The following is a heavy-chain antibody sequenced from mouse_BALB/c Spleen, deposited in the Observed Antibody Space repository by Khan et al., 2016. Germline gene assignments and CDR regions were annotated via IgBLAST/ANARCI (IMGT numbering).Heavy chain of an antibody. CDR3: TRGVTTVVDYFDY. CDR1: GFTFSSYA. D-gene: IGHD1-1*01. CDR2: ISSGGNT. Sequence: EVELVESGGGLVKPGGSLKLSCAASGFTFSSYAMSWVRQTPEKRLEWVASISSGGNTFYPDSLTGRFTISRDNARNILYLQMSSRRSEDTAMYYCTRGVTTVVDYFDYWGQGTTLTVSS. V-gene: IGHV5-6-5*01. J-gene: IGHJ2*01.